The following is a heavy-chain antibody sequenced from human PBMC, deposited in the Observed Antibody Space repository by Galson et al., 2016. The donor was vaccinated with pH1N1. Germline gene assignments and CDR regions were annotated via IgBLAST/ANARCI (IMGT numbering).Heavy chain of an antibody. V-gene: IGHV1-69*13. CDR3: ARGGYGDYTDYMDV. CDR1: GGTFSSYA. CDR2: IIPIFGTS. Sequence: SVKVSCKASGGTFSSYAISWVRQAPGQGLEWMGRIIPIFGTSNYAQKFQGRVTITADESTITAYMELSSLRSEDTAVYYCARGGYGDYTDYMDVWGKGTPVTVPS. J-gene: IGHJ6*03. D-gene: IGHD4-17*01.